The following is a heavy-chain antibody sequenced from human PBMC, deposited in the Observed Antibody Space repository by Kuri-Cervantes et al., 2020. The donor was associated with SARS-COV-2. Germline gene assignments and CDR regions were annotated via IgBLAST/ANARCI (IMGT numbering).Heavy chain of an antibody. CDR2: ISGSGGST. CDR3: ARDLRLGKSLDY. CDR1: GFNFDDCA. D-gene: IGHD7-27*01. J-gene: IGHJ4*02. V-gene: IGHV3-23*01. Sequence: GESLKISCAASGFNFDDCARQWVRQPPGEGLEWVSAISGSGGSTYYADSVKGRFTISRDNAKNSLYLQMSSLRAEDTAVYYCARDLRLGKSLDYWGQGTLVTVSS.